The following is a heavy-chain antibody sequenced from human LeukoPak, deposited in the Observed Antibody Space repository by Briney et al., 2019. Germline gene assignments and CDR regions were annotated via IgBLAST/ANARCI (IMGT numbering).Heavy chain of an antibody. CDR3: ARADIVVVVAATSDFDY. Sequence: EASVKVSCKASGYTFTSYGNSWVRQPPAPGLEWMGWISAYNGNTNYAQKLQGRVTITTDTSTSTAYMELRSLRSDDTAVYYCARADIVVVVAATSDFDYWGQGTLVTVSS. D-gene: IGHD2-15*01. CDR2: ISAYNGNT. J-gene: IGHJ4*02. V-gene: IGHV1-18*01. CDR1: GYTFTSYG.